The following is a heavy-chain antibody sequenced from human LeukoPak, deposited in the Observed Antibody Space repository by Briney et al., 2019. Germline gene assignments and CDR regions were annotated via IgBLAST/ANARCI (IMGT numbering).Heavy chain of an antibody. CDR2: IYSGGST. CDR1: GFTVSSNY. V-gene: IGHV3-53*01. CDR3: AREGRGALNDAFDI. J-gene: IGHJ3*02. D-gene: IGHD1-26*01. Sequence: GGSLRLSCAASGFTVSSNYMSWVRQAPGKGLGWVSVIYSGGSTYYAPSVRGRFTISRDNAKNSLFLQMNSLRAEDTAVYYCAREGRGALNDAFDIWGQGTAVTVS.